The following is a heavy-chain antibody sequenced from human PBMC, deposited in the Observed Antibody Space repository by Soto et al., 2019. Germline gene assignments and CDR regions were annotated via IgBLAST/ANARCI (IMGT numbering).Heavy chain of an antibody. J-gene: IGHJ6*02. CDR1: GGSISSGDYY. CDR3: ARDVLTTTVNNYYYYYGMDV. D-gene: IGHD4-4*01. Sequence: TLSLTCTVSGGSISSGDYYWSWIRQPPGKGLEWIGYIYYSGSTYYNPSLKSRVTISVDTSKNQFSLKLSSVTAADTAVYYCARDVLTTTVNNYYYYYGMDVWGQGTTVTVSS. V-gene: IGHV4-30-4*01. CDR2: IYYSGST.